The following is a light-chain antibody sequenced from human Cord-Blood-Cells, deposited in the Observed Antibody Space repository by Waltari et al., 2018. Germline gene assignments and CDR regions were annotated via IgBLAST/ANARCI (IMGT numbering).Light chain of an antibody. CDR1: QSVLYSSNNKNY. Sequence: DIVMTQSPDSLAVSLGERATINCKSSQSVLYSSNNKNYLTWYQQKPGQPHKLLIYWESTRESGVPDRFSGSGSGTDFTLTISSLQAEDVAVYYCQQYYSTPLTFGGGTKVEIK. V-gene: IGKV4-1*01. CDR2: WES. CDR3: QQYYSTPLT. J-gene: IGKJ4*01.